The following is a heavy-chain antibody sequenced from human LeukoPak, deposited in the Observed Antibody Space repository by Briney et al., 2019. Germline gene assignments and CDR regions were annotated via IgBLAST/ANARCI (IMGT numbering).Heavy chain of an antibody. CDR1: GGTFSSYA. Sequence: SVKVSCKASGGTFSSYAISWVRQAPGQGLEWMGGIIPIFGTANYAQKFQGRVTITADESTSTAYMELSSLRSDDTAVYYCARDYVGVPAAIRVDYMDVWGKGTTVTVSS. J-gene: IGHJ6*03. V-gene: IGHV1-69*13. D-gene: IGHD2-2*01. CDR3: ARDYVGVPAAIRVDYMDV. CDR2: IIPIFGTA.